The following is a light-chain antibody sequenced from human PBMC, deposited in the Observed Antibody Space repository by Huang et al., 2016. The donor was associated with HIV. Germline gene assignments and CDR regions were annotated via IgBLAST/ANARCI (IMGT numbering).Light chain of an antibody. CDR2: GAS. CDR1: QNIANSH. CDR3: QQYDTFT. V-gene: IGKV3-20*01. Sequence: EIVLTQSPATLSLSAGERVSLSCRASQNIANSHLAWYQQKPGQPPRLLVFGASTRASGIPDRFTGSVSGTDVILSISGLEPDDFAVYYCQQYDTFTFGQGTKVEMK. J-gene: IGKJ2*01.